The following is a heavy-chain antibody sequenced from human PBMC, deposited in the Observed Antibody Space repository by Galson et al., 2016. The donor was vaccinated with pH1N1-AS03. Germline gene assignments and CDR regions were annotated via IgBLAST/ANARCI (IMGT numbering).Heavy chain of an antibody. CDR3: ARDPDSVAGTSLDWYFDL. D-gene: IGHD6-19*01. V-gene: IGHV3-30*02. Sequence: SLRLSCAESGFTFSSYGMHWVRQAPGKGLEWVAFIRYDGSNKYYADSVKGRFTISRDNSKNTLYLQMNSLRAEDTAVYYCARDPDSVAGTSLDWYFDLWGRGTLVTVSS. J-gene: IGHJ2*01. CDR2: IRYDGSNK. CDR1: GFTFSSYG.